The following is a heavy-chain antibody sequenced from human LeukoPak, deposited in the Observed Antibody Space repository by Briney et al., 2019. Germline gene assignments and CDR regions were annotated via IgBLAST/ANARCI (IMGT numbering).Heavy chain of an antibody. D-gene: IGHD3-10*01. CDR3: ARDKGGGYYGSGSYFFWFDP. CDR2: ISSSGST. CDR1: GDSISSGDYY. V-gene: IGHV4-61*02. J-gene: IGHJ5*02. Sequence: PSETLSLTCTVSGDSISSGDYYWSWIRQPAGKGLEWIGRISSSGSTNYNPSLKSRVTISVDTSKNQFSLKLSSVTAADTAVYYYARDKGGGYYGSGSYFFWFDPWGQGTLVTVSS.